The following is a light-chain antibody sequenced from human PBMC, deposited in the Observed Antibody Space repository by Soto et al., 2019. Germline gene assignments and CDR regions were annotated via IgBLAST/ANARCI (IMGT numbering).Light chain of an antibody. CDR2: NDD. Sequence: QSVLTQPPSVSGTPGLRVTISCSGGSSNIGRDTVNWYQQLPGTNPQLLMINDDQRPPGVPDRLSGSRSGTSASLPISGLQSDDEADYFCCTWDDSLNSWVFGGGTKLTVL. CDR1: SSNIGRDT. J-gene: IGLJ3*02. CDR3: CTWDDSLNSWV. V-gene: IGLV1-44*01.